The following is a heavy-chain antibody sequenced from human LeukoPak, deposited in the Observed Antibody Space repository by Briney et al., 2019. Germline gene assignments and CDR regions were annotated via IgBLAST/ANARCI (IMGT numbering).Heavy chain of an antibody. CDR1: GYTFTGYY. CDR3: ARDHSGSYVDYFDY. V-gene: IGHV1-2*02. D-gene: IGHD1-26*01. J-gene: IGHJ4*02. CDR2: INPNSGGT. Sequence: ASVKVSCKASGYTFTGYYIHWVRQAPGQGLEWMGWINPNSGGTNYAQKFQGRVTMTRDTSISTAYMELSRLRSDDTAFYYCARDHSGSYVDYFDYWGQGTLVTVSS.